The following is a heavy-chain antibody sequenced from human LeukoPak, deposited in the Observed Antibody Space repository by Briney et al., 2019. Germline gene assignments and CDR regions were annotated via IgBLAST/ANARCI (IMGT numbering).Heavy chain of an antibody. CDR3: ARDCSGGSCYSLYYYYMDV. CDR1: GGTFSSYT. D-gene: IGHD2-15*01. Sequence: ASVKVSRKASGGTFSSYTISWVRQAPGQGLEWMGRIIPIFGTANYAQKFQGRVTITTDESTSTAYMELSSLRSEDTAVYYCARDCSGGSCYSLYYYYMDVWGKGTTVTVSS. V-gene: IGHV1-69*05. J-gene: IGHJ6*03. CDR2: IIPIFGTA.